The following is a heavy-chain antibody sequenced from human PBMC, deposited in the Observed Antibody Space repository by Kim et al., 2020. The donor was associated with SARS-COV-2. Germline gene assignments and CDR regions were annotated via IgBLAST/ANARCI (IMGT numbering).Heavy chain of an antibody. D-gene: IGHD2-21*02. CDR3: AKDLPPYCGGDCYSSYYYGMDV. CDR1: GFTFSSYG. Sequence: GGSLRLSCAASGFTFSSYGMHWVRQAPGKGLEWVAVISYDGSNKYYADSVKGRFTISRDNSKNTLYLQMNSLRAEDTAVYYCAKDLPPYCGGDCYSSYYYGMDVWGQGTTVTVSS. J-gene: IGHJ6*02. V-gene: IGHV3-30*18. CDR2: ISYDGSNK.